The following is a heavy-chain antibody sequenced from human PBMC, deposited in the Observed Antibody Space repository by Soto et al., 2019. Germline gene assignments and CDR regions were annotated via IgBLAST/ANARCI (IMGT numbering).Heavy chain of an antibody. Sequence: PSETLSLTCAVSGGSISSGGYSWSWIRQPPGKGLEWIGYIYHSGSTYYNPSLKSRVTISVDRSKNQFSLKLSSVTAADTAVYYCARSGHYGSGNYSDTWFDPWGQGTLVTVSS. V-gene: IGHV4-30-2*01. J-gene: IGHJ5*02. D-gene: IGHD3-10*01. CDR3: ARSGHYGSGNYSDTWFDP. CDR2: IYHSGST. CDR1: GGSISSGGYS.